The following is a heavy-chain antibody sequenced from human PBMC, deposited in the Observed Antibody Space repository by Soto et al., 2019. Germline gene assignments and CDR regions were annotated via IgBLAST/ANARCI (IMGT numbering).Heavy chain of an antibody. CDR1: GFTFSRFW. CDR3: GRVLSQYFDY. V-gene: IGHV3-7*03. CDR2: IKEDGSEE. J-gene: IGHJ4*02. Sequence: EVQLVESGGGLVQPGGSLRLSCAASGFTFSRFWMSWVRQAPGKGLEWVANIKEDGSEEYFLDSVKGRFTISKDNAKNSFYLQMNSLRAEDTAVYYCGRVLSQYFDYWGQGTLVTVSS.